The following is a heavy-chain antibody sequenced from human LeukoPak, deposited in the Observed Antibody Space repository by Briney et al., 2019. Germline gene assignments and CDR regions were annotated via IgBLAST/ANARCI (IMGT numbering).Heavy chain of an antibody. J-gene: IGHJ4*02. CDR1: GFTFSSYA. D-gene: IGHD4-17*01. V-gene: IGHV3-23*01. Sequence: GGSLRLSCAASGFTFSSYAMSWVRQAPGKGLEWVSAISGSGGSTHYADSVKGRFTISRDNSKNTLYLQMNSLRAEDTAVYYCAKFPPHDYGDFWYFDYWGQGTLVTVSS. CDR3: AKFPPHDYGDFWYFDY. CDR2: ISGSGGST.